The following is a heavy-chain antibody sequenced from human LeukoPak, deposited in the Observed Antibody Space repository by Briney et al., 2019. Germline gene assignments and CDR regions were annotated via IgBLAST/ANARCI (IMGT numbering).Heavy chain of an antibody. CDR1: GGSISSYY. Sequence: PSETLSLTCTVSGGSISSYYWSWIRQPPGKGLEWIGAMHYSGSTYHNPSLNSRVTISVDTSKSQFSLKLTSVTAADTAVYYCWAIVSAIKLDSWGQGTLVTVSS. CDR3: WAIVSAIKLDS. V-gene: IGHV4-59*04. CDR2: MHYSGST. J-gene: IGHJ4*02. D-gene: IGHD5/OR15-5a*01.